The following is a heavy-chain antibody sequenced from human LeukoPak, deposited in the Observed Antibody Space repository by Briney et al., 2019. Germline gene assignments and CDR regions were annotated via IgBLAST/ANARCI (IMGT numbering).Heavy chain of an antibody. CDR3: ASAWTYYYDSGGYYFDY. CDR1: GYTFTSHA. D-gene: IGHD3-22*01. V-gene: IGHV1-3*01. Sequence: ASVKVSCKASGYTFTSHALHWVRQAPGEGLEWMAWINGATGNTEYSQKFQARVTITRDTSASTAYMELSSLRSEDTAVYYCASAWTYYYDSGGYYFDYWGQGTLVTVSS. J-gene: IGHJ4*02. CDR2: INGATGNT.